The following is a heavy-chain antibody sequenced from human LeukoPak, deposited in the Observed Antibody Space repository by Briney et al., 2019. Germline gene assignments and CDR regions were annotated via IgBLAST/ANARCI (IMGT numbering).Heavy chain of an antibody. Sequence: GGSLRLSGAASGFTVSSNYMSWVRQAPGKGLEWVSVIYSGGSTYYADSVKGRFTISRDNSKNTLYLQMNSLRAEDTAVYYCARDLAGYGDYVWGQGTLVTVSS. V-gene: IGHV3-66*01. J-gene: IGHJ4*02. CDR3: ARDLAGYGDYV. CDR2: IYSGGST. CDR1: GFTVSSNY. D-gene: IGHD4-17*01.